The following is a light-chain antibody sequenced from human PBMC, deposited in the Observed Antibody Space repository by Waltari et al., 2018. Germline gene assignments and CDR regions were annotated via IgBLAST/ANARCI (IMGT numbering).Light chain of an antibody. J-gene: IGLJ1*01. Sequence: SYELTQPPSVSVSPGQTASITCSGDKLGDQYACWYQQKPGQSPVLVIYQDSKRPSGIPERFSGSNSGNTATLTISGTQAMDEADYYCQAWDSSTHNYVFGTGTKVTVL. CDR3: QAWDSSTHNYV. CDR2: QDS. V-gene: IGLV3-1*01. CDR1: KLGDQY.